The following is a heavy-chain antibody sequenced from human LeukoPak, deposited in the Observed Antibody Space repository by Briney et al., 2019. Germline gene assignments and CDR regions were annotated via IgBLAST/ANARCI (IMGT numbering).Heavy chain of an antibody. CDR1: GFTVSTNF. J-gene: IGHJ4*02. Sequence: PGGSLRLSCAASGFTVSTNFMSWVRQAPGKGLEWVSLIYDGGTTYYTDSVKGRFTISRDNSKNTLYLQMNSLRAEDTAVYYCAREVFPSGSFDYWGQGTLVTVSS. D-gene: IGHD1-26*01. CDR3: AREVFPSGSFDY. V-gene: IGHV3-53*05. CDR2: IYDGGTT.